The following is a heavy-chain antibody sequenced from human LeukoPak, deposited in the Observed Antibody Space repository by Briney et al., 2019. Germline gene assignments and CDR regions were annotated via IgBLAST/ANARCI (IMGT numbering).Heavy chain of an antibody. J-gene: IGHJ3*02. Sequence: PSETLSLTCTVSGGSISSYYWSWIRQPPGKGLEWIGYIYYSGSTNYNPSLKSRVTISVDTSKNQFSLKLSSVTAADTAVYYCARESAICSSTSCYDEDAFDIWGQGTMVTVSS. CDR2: IYYSGST. D-gene: IGHD2-2*01. CDR3: ARESAICSSTSCYDEDAFDI. CDR1: GGSISSYY. V-gene: IGHV4-59*01.